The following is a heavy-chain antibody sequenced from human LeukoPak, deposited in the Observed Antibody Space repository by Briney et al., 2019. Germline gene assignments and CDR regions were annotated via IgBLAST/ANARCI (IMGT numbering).Heavy chain of an antibody. CDR3: AKETYSSSWYSGFDY. CDR1: GFTFDDYA. CDR2: ISWNSGSI. V-gene: IGHV3-9*01. D-gene: IGHD6-13*01. J-gene: IGHJ4*02. Sequence: GRSLRLSCAASGFTFDDYAMHWVRQAPGKGLEWVSGISWNSGSIGYADSVKGRFTISRDNAKNSLYLQMNSLRAEDTALYYCAKETYSSSWYSGFDYWGQGTLVTVSS.